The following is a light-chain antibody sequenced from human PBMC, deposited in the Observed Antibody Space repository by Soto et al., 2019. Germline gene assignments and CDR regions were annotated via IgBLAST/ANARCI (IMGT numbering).Light chain of an antibody. CDR3: QQFSSYPLT. Sequence: EIELTQSPGTLSLSRWEIATLSCRASQTVRNNYLGWYQQKPGQAPRLLIYDASSRATSNPDRFSGGGSGTNFSLTISRLEPEDFAVYYCQQFSSYPLTLGGGTKVDIK. CDR1: QTVRNNY. V-gene: IGKV3-20*01. CDR2: DAS. J-gene: IGKJ4*01.